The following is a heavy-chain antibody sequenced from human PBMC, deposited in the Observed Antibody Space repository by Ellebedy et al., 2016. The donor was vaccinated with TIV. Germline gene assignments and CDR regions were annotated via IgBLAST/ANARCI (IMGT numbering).Heavy chain of an antibody. CDR1: GFTFTSYA. D-gene: IGHD6-19*01. V-gene: IGHV3-64*01. CDR3: ARRSRPDSSGWYFPDY. J-gene: IGHJ4*02. Sequence: GESLKISCVASGFTFTSYAIHWVRQAPGKGLEYVSAISSHGGSTFYANSVQGRFSISRDNSKNTLYLQMDSLRGEDMAVYYCARRSRPDSSGWYFPDYWGQGTLVTVSS. CDR2: ISSHGGST.